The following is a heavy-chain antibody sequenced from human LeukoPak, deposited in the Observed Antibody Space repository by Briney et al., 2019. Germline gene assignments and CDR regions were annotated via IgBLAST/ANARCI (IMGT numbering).Heavy chain of an antibody. D-gene: IGHD5-24*01. J-gene: IGHJ4*02. V-gene: IGHV1-24*01. CDR3: ATVLRWLQFVEGRGTLDY. CDR1: GYTLTELS. CDR2: FDPEDGET. Sequence: ASVKVSCKVSGYTLTELSMHWVRQAPGKGLEWMGGFDPEDGETIYAQKFQGRVTMTEDTSTDTAYMELSSLRSEDTAVYYCATVLRWLQFVEGRGTLDYWGQGTLVTVSS.